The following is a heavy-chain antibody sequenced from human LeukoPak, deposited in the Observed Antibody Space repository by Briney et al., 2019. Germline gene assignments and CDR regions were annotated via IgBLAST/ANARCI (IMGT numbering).Heavy chain of an antibody. V-gene: IGHV3-23*01. J-gene: IGHJ4*02. CDR2: ISGSGGST. CDR3: AARPVWGAFDY. Sequence: GGSLRLSCAASGFNFSSYAMSWVRQAPGKGLEWVSAISGSGGSTYYADSVKGRFTISRDNSKDTLYLQMNSLRAEDTAVYYCAARPVWGAFDYWGQGTLVTVSS. CDR1: GFNFSSYA. D-gene: IGHD3-16*01.